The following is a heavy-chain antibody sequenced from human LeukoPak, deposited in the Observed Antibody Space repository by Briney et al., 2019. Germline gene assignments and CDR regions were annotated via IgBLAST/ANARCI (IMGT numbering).Heavy chain of an antibody. CDR3: ARGFAGDYGDRAGVY. D-gene: IGHD4-17*01. Sequence: GGSLRLSCTASGFTFSSYWMHWVRQVPGKGLVWVSLIHSDGSTIIYADSVKGRFTISRDNSKNTLYLQMNSLRAEDTAVYYCARGFAGDYGDRAGVYWGQGTLVTVSS. CDR1: GFTFSSYW. J-gene: IGHJ4*02. CDR2: IHSDGSTI. V-gene: IGHV3-74*01.